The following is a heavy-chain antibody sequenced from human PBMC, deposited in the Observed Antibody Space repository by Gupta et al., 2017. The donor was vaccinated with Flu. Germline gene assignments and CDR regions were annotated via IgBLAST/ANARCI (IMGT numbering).Heavy chain of an antibody. J-gene: IGHJ1*01. D-gene: IGHD6-13*01. CDR2: ISGSGGST. CDR3: AKVLWTYSSSWYGYFKH. V-gene: IGHV3-23*01. Sequence: EVQLLESGGGLVQPGGSLRLSCAASGFTFSSYAMSWVRQAPGKGLEWVSAISGSGGSTYYADSVKGRFTISRDNSKNTLYLQMNSLRAEETAVDYCAKVLWTYSSSWYGYFKHWGQGTMVTVSS. CDR1: GFTFSSYA.